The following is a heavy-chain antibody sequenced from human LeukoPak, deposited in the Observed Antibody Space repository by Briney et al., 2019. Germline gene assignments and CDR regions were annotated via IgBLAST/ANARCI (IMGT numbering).Heavy chain of an antibody. CDR3: ERRRDGDTVELYFDL. CDR1: GFTFRSYV. J-gene: IGHJ2*01. D-gene: IGHD5-24*01. V-gene: IGHV3-64D*09. Sequence: PGGSLRLSCSASGFTFRSYVMRWVRQAPGERRGYVSGINDIGGRTHYGDSVKGRFTITRDNSKNTLYLQMSSLRAKDTAVYHCERRRDGDTVELYFDLWGRGTLGTVSS. CDR2: INDIGGRT.